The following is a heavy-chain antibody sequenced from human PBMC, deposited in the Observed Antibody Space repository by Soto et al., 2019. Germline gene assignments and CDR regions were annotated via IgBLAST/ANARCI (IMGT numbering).Heavy chain of an antibody. V-gene: IGHV4-39*01. D-gene: IGHD2-2*01. CDR2: IYYSGST. CDR3: ASPVECSTTSCIR. Sequence: SETLSLTCTVSGGSISSSSYYWGWIRQPPGKGLEWIGSIYYSGSTYYNPSLKSRVTISVDTSKNQFSLKLSSVTAEDTAVYYCASPVECSTTSCIRWGQGTLVTVSS. CDR1: GGSISSSSYY. J-gene: IGHJ4*02.